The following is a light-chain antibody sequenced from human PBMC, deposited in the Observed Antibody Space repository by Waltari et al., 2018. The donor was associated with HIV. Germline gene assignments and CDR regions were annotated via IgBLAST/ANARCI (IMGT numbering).Light chain of an antibody. V-gene: IGLV1-51*02. CDR1: DSNLGKHY. CDR3: ATWDSTLGLEI. CDR2: ANT. Sequence: QSALTQPPSVSAAPGQTITIPCYGTDSNLGKHYAYWYHHLPGTAPKLLIFANTKRPSSLSARFSGSKSATSATLGITGLQTGDEGDYFCATWDSTLGLEIFGGGTRLTVL. J-gene: IGLJ2*01.